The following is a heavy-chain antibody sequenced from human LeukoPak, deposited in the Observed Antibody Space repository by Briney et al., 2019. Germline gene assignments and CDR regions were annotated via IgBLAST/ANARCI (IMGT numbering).Heavy chain of an antibody. J-gene: IGHJ6*04. CDR3: AELGITMIGGV. CDR1: GVTFSSYE. Sequence: PAGSLTLSCAASGVTFSSYEMNWVRQAPGKGLEWVAYISSSGSTIYYADSVKGRFTISRDNAKNSLYLQMNSLRAEDTAVYYCAELGITMIGGVWGKGTTVTISS. CDR2: ISSSGSTI. V-gene: IGHV3-48*03. D-gene: IGHD3-10*02.